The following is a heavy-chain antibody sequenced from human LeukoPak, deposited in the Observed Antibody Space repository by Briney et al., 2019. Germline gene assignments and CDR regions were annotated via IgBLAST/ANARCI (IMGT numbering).Heavy chain of an antibody. Sequence: SETLSLTCAVYGGSFSGYYWSWIRQPPGKGLEWIGEINHSGSTNYNPSLKSRVTISVDTSKNQFSLKLSSVTAADTAVYYCARRYYYGSGGFDPWGRGTLVTVSS. V-gene: IGHV4-34*01. D-gene: IGHD3-10*01. J-gene: IGHJ5*02. CDR1: GGSFSGYY. CDR3: ARRYYYGSGGFDP. CDR2: INHSGST.